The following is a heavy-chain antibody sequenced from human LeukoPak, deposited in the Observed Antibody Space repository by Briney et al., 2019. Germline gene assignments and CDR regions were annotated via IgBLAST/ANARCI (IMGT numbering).Heavy chain of an antibody. CDR1: GFIFSRNN. J-gene: IGHJ4*02. D-gene: IGHD1-1*01. CDR2: ISSSGTTI. Sequence: GGSLRLSCAASGFIFSRNNMNWVRQAPGKGLEWVSYISSSGTTIYYADSVKGRFTISRDNAKNSLYLQMISLRDEDTAVYYCACARTGGAYLDYWGQGTLVTVSS. V-gene: IGHV3-48*02. CDR3: ACARTGGAYLDY.